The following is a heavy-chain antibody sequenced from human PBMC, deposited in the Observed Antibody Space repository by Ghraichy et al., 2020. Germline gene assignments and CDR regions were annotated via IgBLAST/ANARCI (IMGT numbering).Heavy chain of an antibody. CDR2: IYYSGST. J-gene: IGHJ5*02. D-gene: IGHD3-22*01. CDR1: GGSIRSYY. Sequence: GPLRLSCTVSGGSIRSYYWSWIRQPPGKGLEWIGYIYYSGSTNYNPSLKSRVTISVDTSKNQFSLKLSSVTAADTAVYYCARVSGYYDSSGYYLWGQGTLVTVSS. CDR3: ARVSGYYDSSGYYL. V-gene: IGHV4-59*01.